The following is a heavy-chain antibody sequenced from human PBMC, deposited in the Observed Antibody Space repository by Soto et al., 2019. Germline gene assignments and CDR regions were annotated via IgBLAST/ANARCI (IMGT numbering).Heavy chain of an antibody. CDR1: GYTSTNYG. CDR3: ATDIIGIPGAKGLEY. CDR2: INAGSGNT. V-gene: IGHV1-3*01. J-gene: IGHJ4*02. Sequence: GASVKVSCKASGYTSTNYGMHWVRQAPGPRLEWMGWINAGSGNTKYSQKFQGRITITRDTSASTVYMELSSLRSEDTAVYYCATDIIGIPGAKGLEYWGQGALVTVTP. D-gene: IGHD2-2*01.